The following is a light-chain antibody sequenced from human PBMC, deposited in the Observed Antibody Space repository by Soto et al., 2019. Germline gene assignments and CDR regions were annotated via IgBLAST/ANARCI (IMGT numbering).Light chain of an antibody. Sequence: EVVLTQSPATMSLYPGEGATLSCRASQSVSTYLAWYQQKPGQAPRLLIHGASNRATGIPDRFSGSGSGTDFTLTITRLEPEDFAVYYCQQYGGSPRTFGQGTKVDIK. CDR1: QSVSTY. CDR2: GAS. V-gene: IGKV3-20*01. CDR3: QQYGGSPRT. J-gene: IGKJ1*01.